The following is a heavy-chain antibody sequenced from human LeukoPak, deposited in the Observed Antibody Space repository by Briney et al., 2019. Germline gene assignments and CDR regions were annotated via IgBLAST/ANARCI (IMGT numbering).Heavy chain of an antibody. CDR2: IHTSGST. CDR3: AREGSMTARPFVSIDY. CDR1: GGSISSYY. Sequence: SETLSLTCTVSGGSISSYYWSWIRQPAGKGLQWIGRIHTSGSTDYNPSLGSRVTMSVDTSKVQFSLKLSSVTAADTAVYYCAREGSMTARPFVSIDYWGQGTLVTVSS. V-gene: IGHV4-4*07. D-gene: IGHD6-6*01. J-gene: IGHJ4*02.